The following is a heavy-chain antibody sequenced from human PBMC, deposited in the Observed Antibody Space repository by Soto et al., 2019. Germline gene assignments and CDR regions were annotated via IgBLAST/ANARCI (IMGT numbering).Heavy chain of an antibody. D-gene: IGHD3-3*02. CDR3: ARDPTLGAFDI. V-gene: IGHV3-33*01. CDR1: GFTFSSYG. Sequence: GGSLRLSCAASGFTFSSYGMHGVCQAPGKGLEWVAVIWYDGSNKYYADSVKGRFTISRDNSKNTLYLQMNSLRAEDTAVYYCARDPTLGAFDIWGQGTMVTVSS. J-gene: IGHJ3*02. CDR2: IWYDGSNK.